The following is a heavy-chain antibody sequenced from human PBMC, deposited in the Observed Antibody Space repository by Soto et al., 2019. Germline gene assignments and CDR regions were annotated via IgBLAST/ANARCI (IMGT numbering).Heavy chain of an antibody. CDR2: ISAYNGNT. D-gene: IGHD4-17*01. CDR1: GYTFTSYG. J-gene: IGHJ6*02. CDR3: ARQRGPYGDYRYYYYGMDV. Sequence: ASVKVSCKASGYTFTSYGISWVRQAPGQGLEWMGWISAYNGNTNYAQKLQGRVTMTTDTSTSTAYMELRSLRSDDTAVYYCARQRGPYGDYRYYYYGMDVWGQGTTVTVSS. V-gene: IGHV1-18*01.